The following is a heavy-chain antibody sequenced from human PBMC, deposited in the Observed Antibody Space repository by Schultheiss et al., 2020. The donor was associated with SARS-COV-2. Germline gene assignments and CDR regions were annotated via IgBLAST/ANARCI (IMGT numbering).Heavy chain of an antibody. Sequence: SETLSLTCTVSGGSISTNNWWSWVRQHPGKGLEWIGYIYYSGSTNYNPSLKSRVTISVDTSKNQFSLKLSSVTAADTAVYYCARHGGSYYDFWSGPRVYMDVWGKGTTVTVSS. CDR1: GGSISTNN. V-gene: IGHV4-4*02. CDR3: ARHGGSYYDFWSGPRVYMDV. J-gene: IGHJ6*03. CDR2: IYYSGST. D-gene: IGHD3-3*01.